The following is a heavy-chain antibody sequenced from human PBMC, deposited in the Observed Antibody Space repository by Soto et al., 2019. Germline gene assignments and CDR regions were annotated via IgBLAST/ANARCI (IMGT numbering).Heavy chain of an antibody. Sequence: QVQLMQSGAEVKNPGSSVRVSCKTSGFTFNVYGIHWVRQAPGQGLEWMGGLIPIYDEPNYAQKFQGRVTITADKFTATVYLELNRLRSEDTAVYFCARVRDPHLDHYGLDVWGKGTTVTVSS. CDR1: GFTFNVYG. J-gene: IGHJ6*04. CDR2: LIPIYDEP. V-gene: IGHV1-69*06. CDR3: ARVRDPHLDHYGLDV.